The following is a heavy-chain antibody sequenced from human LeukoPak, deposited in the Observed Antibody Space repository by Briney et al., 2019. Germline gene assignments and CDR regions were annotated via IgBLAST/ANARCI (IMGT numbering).Heavy chain of an antibody. J-gene: IGHJ5*02. V-gene: IGHV4-59*01. CDR2: IYYTGIT. CDR3: ARITYHYCPSTNCYNWFDP. Sequence: SETLSLTCSVSGGSITNYHWTWIRQPPGKGLEWIGSIYYTGITNYSPSLKSRVTISVATSRNQFSLKLTSVTASDTAVYYCARITYHYCPSTNCYNWFDPWGQGTLVTVSS. CDR1: GGSITNYH. D-gene: IGHD2-2*01.